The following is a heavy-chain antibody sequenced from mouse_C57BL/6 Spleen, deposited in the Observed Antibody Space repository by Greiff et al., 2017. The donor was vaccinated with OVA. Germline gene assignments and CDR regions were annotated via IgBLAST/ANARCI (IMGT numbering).Heavy chain of an antibody. CDR3: ARGRYYGSSLYYFDY. V-gene: IGHV1-69*01. J-gene: IGHJ2*01. CDR1: GYTFTSYW. Sequence: QVQLQQPGAELVMPGASVKLSCKASGYTFTSYWMHWVKQRPGQGLEWIGEIDPSDSDTNYNQKFKGKSTLTVDKSSSTAYMQLSSLTSEDSAVYYCARGRYYGSSLYYFDYWGQGTTLTVSS. D-gene: IGHD1-1*01. CDR2: IDPSDSDT.